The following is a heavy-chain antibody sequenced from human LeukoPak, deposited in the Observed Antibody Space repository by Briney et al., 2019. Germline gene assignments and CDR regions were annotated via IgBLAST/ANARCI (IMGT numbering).Heavy chain of an antibody. CDR3: ARGAGTYEYMDV. CDR2: INPSGGST. V-gene: IGHV1-46*01. J-gene: IGHJ6*03. CDR1: GYTFTTYY. D-gene: IGHD6-19*01. Sequence: ASVKVSCKASGYTFTTYYIHWVRQAPGQGLEWMGIINPSGGSTSYAQKFQGRVTMTRDMSTSTVYMELSSLRSEDTAVYYCARGAGTYEYMDVWGKGTTVTVSS.